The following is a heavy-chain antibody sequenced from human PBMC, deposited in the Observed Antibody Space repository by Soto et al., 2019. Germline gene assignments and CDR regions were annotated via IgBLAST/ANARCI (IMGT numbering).Heavy chain of an antibody. D-gene: IGHD6-13*01. CDR3: ARDSRKYSSSWYYDY. CDR2: IYYSGST. CDR1: GGSISSYY. Sequence: SETLSLTCTVSGGSISSYYWSWIRQPPGKGLEWIGYIYYSGSTNYNPSLKSRVTISVDTSKNQFYLKLSSVTAADTAVYYCARDSRKYSSSWYYDYWGQGTLVTVSS. J-gene: IGHJ4*02. V-gene: IGHV4-59*01.